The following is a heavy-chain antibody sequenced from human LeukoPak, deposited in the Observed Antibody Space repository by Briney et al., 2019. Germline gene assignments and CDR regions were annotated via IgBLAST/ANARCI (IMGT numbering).Heavy chain of an antibody. CDR2: INPNSGGT. V-gene: IGHV1-2*02. Sequence: ASVKVSCKASGYTFTGYYMPWVRQAPGQGLEWMGWINPNSGGTNYAQKFQGRVTMTRDTSISTAYMELSRLRSDDTAVYYCASVFSGPIAAAGTAAFDIWGQGTMVTVSS. D-gene: IGHD6-13*01. J-gene: IGHJ3*02. CDR3: ASVFSGPIAAAGTAAFDI. CDR1: GYTFTGYY.